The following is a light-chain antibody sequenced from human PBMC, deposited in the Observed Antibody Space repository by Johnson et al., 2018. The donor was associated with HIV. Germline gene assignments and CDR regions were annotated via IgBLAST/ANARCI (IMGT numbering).Light chain of an antibody. Sequence: QSVLTQPPSVSAAPGQKVTISCSGCSSNIGNNYVSWYQQLPGTGPKLLIYDNNKRPSGIPDRFSGSKSGTSATLGITGLQTGDEAEYYCGTWDNSLSAFVFGSGTKVAVL. V-gene: IGLV1-51*01. CDR2: DNN. CDR1: SSNIGNNY. CDR3: GTWDNSLSAFV. J-gene: IGLJ1*01.